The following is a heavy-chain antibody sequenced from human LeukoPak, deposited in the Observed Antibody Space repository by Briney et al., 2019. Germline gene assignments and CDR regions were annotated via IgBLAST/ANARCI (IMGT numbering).Heavy chain of an antibody. Sequence: PSETLSLTCAVSGYSISSGYYWGWIRQPPGKGLEWIGSIYHSGSTYYNPSLKSRVTISVDTSKSQFSLKLSSVTAADTAVYYCARLSLASDYWGQGTLVTVSS. CDR2: IYHSGST. J-gene: IGHJ4*02. CDR1: GYSISSGYY. V-gene: IGHV4-38-2*01. CDR3: ARLSLASDY. D-gene: IGHD2/OR15-2a*01.